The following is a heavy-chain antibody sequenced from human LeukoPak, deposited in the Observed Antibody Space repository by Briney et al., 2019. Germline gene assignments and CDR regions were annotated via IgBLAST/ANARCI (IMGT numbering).Heavy chain of an antibody. Sequence: ASVKVSCNASGYTFTSYGINWVRQAPGQGLEWMGWISAYNGNTNYAQKVQGRVTMTTDTSTNTAYMELRSLRSDDTAVYYCARDSYAYVWGSYRTLNSWGQGTLVTVSS. D-gene: IGHD3-16*02. J-gene: IGHJ5*02. V-gene: IGHV1-18*01. CDR3: ARDSYAYVWGSYRTLNS. CDR2: ISAYNGNT. CDR1: GYTFTSYG.